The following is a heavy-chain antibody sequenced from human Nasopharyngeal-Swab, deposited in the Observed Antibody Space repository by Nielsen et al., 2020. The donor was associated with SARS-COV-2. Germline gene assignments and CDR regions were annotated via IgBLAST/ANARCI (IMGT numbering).Heavy chain of an antibody. V-gene: IGHV3-7*05. Sequence: GESLKISCAASGFTFSSYWMSWVRQAPGKGLEWVANINQDGREKYYVDSVKGRFTISRDNAKNSLYLQMNSLRAEDTAVYYCARDGPDAYTIGHDYWGQGTLVTVSS. CDR3: ARDGPDAYTIGHDY. CDR1: GFTFSSYW. J-gene: IGHJ4*02. D-gene: IGHD3/OR15-3a*01. CDR2: INQDGREK.